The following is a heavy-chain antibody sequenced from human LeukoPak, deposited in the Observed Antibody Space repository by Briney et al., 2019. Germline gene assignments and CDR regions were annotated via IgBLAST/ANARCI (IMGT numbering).Heavy chain of an antibody. J-gene: IGHJ4*02. CDR2: ISGSGGST. D-gene: IGHD3-3*01. CDR1: GFTFSSYA. CDR3: AKRGLSKYYDFWRDLDY. V-gene: IGHV3-23*01. Sequence: PGGSLRLSCAASGFTFSSYAMSWVRQAPGKGLEWVSAISGSGGSTYYADSVKGRFTIFRDNSKNTLYLQMNSLRAEDTAVYYCAKRGLSKYYDFWRDLDYWGQGTLVTVSS.